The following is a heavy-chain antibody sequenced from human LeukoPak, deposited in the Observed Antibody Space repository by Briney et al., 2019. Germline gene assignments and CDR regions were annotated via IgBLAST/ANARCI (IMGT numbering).Heavy chain of an antibody. V-gene: IGHV3-74*01. Sequence: GGSLRLSCAASGFTFSSYWIHWVRQAPGKGLVWVSRINSDGSATTYADSVKGRFTISRDNAKNTLYLQMNSLGAEDTAVYYCARGGSSGWYLFDYWGQGTLVTVSS. CDR3: ARGGSSGWYLFDY. D-gene: IGHD6-19*01. J-gene: IGHJ4*02. CDR1: GFTFSSYW. CDR2: INSDGSAT.